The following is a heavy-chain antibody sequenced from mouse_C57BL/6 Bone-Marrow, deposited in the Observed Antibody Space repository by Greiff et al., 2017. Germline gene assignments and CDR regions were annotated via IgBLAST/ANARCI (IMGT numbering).Heavy chain of an antibody. Sequence: QVQLQQPGAELVKPGASVKMSCKASGYTFTSYWITWVKQRPGQGLEWIGDIYPGSGSTNYNEKFKSKATLTVDTSSSTAYMQLSSLTSEDSAVYYCNKFITTVVANYAMDYWGQGTSVTGSS. V-gene: IGHV1-55*01. J-gene: IGHJ4*01. D-gene: IGHD1-1*01. CDR1: GYTFTSYW. CDR3: NKFITTVVANYAMDY. CDR2: IYPGSGST.